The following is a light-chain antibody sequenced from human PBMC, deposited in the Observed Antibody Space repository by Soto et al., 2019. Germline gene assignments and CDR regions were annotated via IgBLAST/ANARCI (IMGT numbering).Light chain of an antibody. J-gene: IGKJ1*01. Sequence: EIVLTQSPGTLSLSPGDSATLSCRASQTITRRYLAWYQQKPGQAPRLLISDVSSRASGIPDRFSGSGSGTEFTLSINRLEPEDFAVYYCQQYASSPRTFGQGTKVDIK. CDR1: QTITRRY. V-gene: IGKV3-20*01. CDR3: QQYASSPRT. CDR2: DVS.